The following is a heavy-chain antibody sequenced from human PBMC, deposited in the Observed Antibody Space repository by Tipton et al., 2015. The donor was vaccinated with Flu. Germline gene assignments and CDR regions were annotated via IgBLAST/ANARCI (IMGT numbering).Heavy chain of an antibody. V-gene: IGHV3-23*01. D-gene: IGHD2-2*01. Sequence: SLRLSCVASGFDFSSYAMNWVRQAPGKGLEWVSAISGSGDTTNYADSVKGRFTISRDKSKNTLYLQMNSLRAEDTAVYYCAKGYCSNNTCYLFDSWGQGTLVTVSS. CDR1: GFDFSSYA. CDR3: AKGYCSNNTCYLFDS. J-gene: IGHJ4*02. CDR2: ISGSGDTT.